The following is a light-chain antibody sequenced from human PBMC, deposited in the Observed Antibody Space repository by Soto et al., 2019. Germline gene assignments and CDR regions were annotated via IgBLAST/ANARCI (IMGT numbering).Light chain of an antibody. V-gene: IGLV1-40*01. CDR3: YSFTSGNTIYV. Sequence: QSVLTQPPSVSGAPGQRVTISCTGSSSNIGAGYVVHWYQQLPGAAPKLLIFSDNNRPSGVPDRFSGSKSGNTASLSISGLQAEDEADYYCYSFTSGNTIYVLGNGTKVTVL. CDR1: SSNIGAGYV. J-gene: IGLJ1*01. CDR2: SDN.